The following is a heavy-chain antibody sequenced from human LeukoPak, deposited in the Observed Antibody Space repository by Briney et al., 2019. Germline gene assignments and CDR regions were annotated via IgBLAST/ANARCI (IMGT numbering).Heavy chain of an antibody. CDR3: AKAYRDSSGYYYDY. V-gene: IGHV3-53*04. J-gene: IGHJ4*02. CDR1: GFTVSSNY. Sequence: GGSLRLSCAASGFTVSSNYMSWVRQAPGKGLEWVSVIYSGGSTYYADSVKGRFTISRHNSKNTLYLQMNSLRAEDTAVYYCAKAYRDSSGYYYDYWGQGTLVTVSS. D-gene: IGHD3-22*01. CDR2: IYSGGST.